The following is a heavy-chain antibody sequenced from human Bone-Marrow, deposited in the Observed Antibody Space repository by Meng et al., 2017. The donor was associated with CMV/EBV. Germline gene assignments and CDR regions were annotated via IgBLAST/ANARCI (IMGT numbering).Heavy chain of an antibody. V-gene: IGHV1-69*06. Sequence: KASGGTCSSYAISWVRQAPGQVLEWMGGIIPIFGTANYAQKFQGRVTITADKSTSTAYMELSSLRSEDTAVYYCAEGSYYDSLGWFDPWGQGTLVTVSS. CDR2: IIPIFGTA. CDR1: GGTCSSYA. D-gene: IGHD3-22*01. J-gene: IGHJ5*02. CDR3: AEGSYYDSLGWFDP.